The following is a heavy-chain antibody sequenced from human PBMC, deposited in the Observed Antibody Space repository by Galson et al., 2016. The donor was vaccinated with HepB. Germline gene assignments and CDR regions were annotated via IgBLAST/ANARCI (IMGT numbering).Heavy chain of an antibody. CDR1: GFTFSTYG. Sequence: SLRLSCAASGFTFSTYGVHWVRQAPGKGLEWVAVIWYDGNNKYYADSVKGRFTISRDNSKDTLYLQMNSLRAEDTAVYYCARDAVVLPAADYYYMDVWGKGTTVTVSS. D-gene: IGHD2-2*01. J-gene: IGHJ6*03. CDR3: ARDAVVLPAADYYYMDV. V-gene: IGHV3-33*01. CDR2: IWYDGNNK.